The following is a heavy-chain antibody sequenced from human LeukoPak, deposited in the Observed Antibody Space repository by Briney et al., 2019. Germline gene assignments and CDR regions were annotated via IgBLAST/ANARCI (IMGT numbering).Heavy chain of an antibody. CDR3: AKGGNYDFWSGPDY. CDR1: GFTFSSYG. Sequence: PGGSLRLSCAASGFTFSSYGMHWVRQAPGKGLEWVAFIRYDGSNKYYADSVKGRFTISRDNSKNTLYLQVNSLRAEDMAVYYCAKGGNYDFWSGPDYWGQGTLVTVSS. CDR2: IRYDGSNK. D-gene: IGHD3-3*01. J-gene: IGHJ4*02. V-gene: IGHV3-30*02.